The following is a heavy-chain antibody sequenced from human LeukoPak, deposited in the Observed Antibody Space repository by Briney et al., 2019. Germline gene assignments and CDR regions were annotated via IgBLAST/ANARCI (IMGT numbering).Heavy chain of an antibody. CDR2: IRYDGSNK. J-gene: IGHJ4*02. Sequence: GGSPRLSCAASGFTFSSYGMHWVRQAPGKGLEWVAFIRYDGSNKYYADSVKGRFTISRDNSKNTLYLQMNSLRAEDTAVYYCAKDPLGYCSGGSCYIFDYWGRGTLVTVSS. CDR3: AKDPLGYCSGGSCYIFDY. D-gene: IGHD2-15*01. CDR1: GFTFSSYG. V-gene: IGHV3-30*02.